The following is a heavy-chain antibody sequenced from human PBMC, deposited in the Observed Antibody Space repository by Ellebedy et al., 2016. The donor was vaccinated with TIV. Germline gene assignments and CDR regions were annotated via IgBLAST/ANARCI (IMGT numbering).Heavy chain of an antibody. CDR3: AKGRGGGSDSSAPRYYCDS. J-gene: IGHJ4*02. Sequence: PGGSLRLSCAASGFTFSSYAMSWVRQAPGKGPEWVSSISTSSTIIYYTDSVKGRFTISRDNAKNSLYLQMSSLRAEDTAVYYCAKGRGGGSDSSAPRYYCDSWGLGTLVTVSS. CDR1: GFTFSSYA. V-gene: IGHV3-21*01. D-gene: IGHD6-19*01. CDR2: ISTSSTII.